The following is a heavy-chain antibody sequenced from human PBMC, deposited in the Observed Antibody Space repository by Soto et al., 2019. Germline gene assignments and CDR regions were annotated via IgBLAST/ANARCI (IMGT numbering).Heavy chain of an antibody. V-gene: IGHV1-18*01. J-gene: IGHJ5*02. Sequence: ASVKVSCKASGCTFTSYGISWVRQAPGQGLEWMGWISAYNGNTNYAQKLQGRVTMTTDTSTSTAYMELRSLRSDDTAVYYCARDPIPSRYCSGGSCYSGPWFDPWGQGTLVTVSS. CDR3: ARDPIPSRYCSGGSCYSGPWFDP. D-gene: IGHD2-15*01. CDR1: GCTFTSYG. CDR2: ISAYNGNT.